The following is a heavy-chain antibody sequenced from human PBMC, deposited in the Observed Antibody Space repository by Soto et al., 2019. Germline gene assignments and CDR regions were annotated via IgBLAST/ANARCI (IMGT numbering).Heavy chain of an antibody. D-gene: IGHD3-3*01. CDR2: IKQDGSEK. V-gene: IGHV3-7*05. CDR3: ARDFFLPIYYYYGMDV. CDR1: GFTFSSYW. Sequence: GGSLRLSCAASGFTFSSYWMSWVRQAPGKGLEWVANIKQDGSEKYYVDSVKGRFTISRDNAKNSLYLQMNSLRAEDTAVYYCARDFFLPIYYYYGMDVWGQWTTVTVSS. J-gene: IGHJ6*02.